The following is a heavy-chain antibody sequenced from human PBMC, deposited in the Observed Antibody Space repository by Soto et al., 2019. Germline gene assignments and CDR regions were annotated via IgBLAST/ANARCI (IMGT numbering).Heavy chain of an antibody. CDR2: IYPSDSYT. D-gene: IGHD3-10*01. CDR3: SSLLAYGSGSYYNSDFDF. CDR1: GYSFTSYW. J-gene: IGHJ4*02. V-gene: IGHV5-10-1*01. Sequence: PGESLKISCKGSGYSFTSYWISWVRQMPGKGLEWMGRIYPSDSYTNYSPSFQGHVTISADKSISTVYLQWSSLKASDTAMYYCSSLLAYGSGSYYNSDFDFWGQGTLVTRLL.